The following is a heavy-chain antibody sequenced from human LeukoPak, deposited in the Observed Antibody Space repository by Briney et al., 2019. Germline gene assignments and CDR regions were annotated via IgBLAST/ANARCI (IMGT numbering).Heavy chain of an antibody. Sequence: SETLSLTCAVYGGSFSVYYWSWIRQPPGKGLEWIGEINHSGSTNYNPSLKSRVTISLDTPKNQFSLKLSSVTAADTAVYYCASSSESDIVVVPAAIPFDYWGQGTLVTVSS. D-gene: IGHD2-2*01. CDR1: GGSFSVYY. J-gene: IGHJ4*02. V-gene: IGHV4-34*01. CDR2: INHSGST. CDR3: ASSSESDIVVVPAAIPFDY.